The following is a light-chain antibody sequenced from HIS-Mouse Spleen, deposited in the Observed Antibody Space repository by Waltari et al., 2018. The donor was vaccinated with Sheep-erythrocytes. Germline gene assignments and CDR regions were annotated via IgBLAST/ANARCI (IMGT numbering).Light chain of an antibody. Sequence: QSALTQPASVSGSPGQSITISCPGTSSDVGSYNLVSWYQQRPGKAPKLMLYEGSKRPSGVPNRFTGSKSGNTASLTSSGLQAEDEADYYCCSYAGSSTPWVFGGGTKLTVL. CDR2: EGS. CDR3: CSYAGSSTPWV. J-gene: IGLJ3*02. V-gene: IGLV2-23*01. CDR1: SSDVGSYNL.